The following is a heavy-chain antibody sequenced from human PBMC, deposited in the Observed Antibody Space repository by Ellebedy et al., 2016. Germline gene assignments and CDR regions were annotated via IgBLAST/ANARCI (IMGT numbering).Heavy chain of an antibody. V-gene: IGHV3-23*01. CDR3: YYGHYSGY. CDR1: GLPFRMFF. D-gene: IGHD4-17*01. Sequence: GGYLRLSXATSGLPFRMFFMSWVRQAPGGGLEWISTISGDGDITFLADSVNGRFTISRDNSRNTLYLQMNSLRVEDTAVYYCYYGHYSGYWGQGTLVTVSS. J-gene: IGHJ4*02. CDR2: ISGDGDIT.